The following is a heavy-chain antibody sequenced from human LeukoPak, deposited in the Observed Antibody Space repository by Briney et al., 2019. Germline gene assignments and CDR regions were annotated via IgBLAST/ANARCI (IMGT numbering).Heavy chain of an antibody. CDR1: GDSISSSSYY. Sequence: SETLSLTCTVSGDSISSSSYYWGWIRQPPGKGLEWIGSIFYSGSTYYNPSLQSRVTISVDTSKSQLSLRLSSVTASDTAMYYCARHHLIAAGGRDWFDPWGQGTLVTVSS. V-gene: IGHV4-39*01. CDR3: ARHHLIAAGGRDWFDP. D-gene: IGHD6-13*01. J-gene: IGHJ5*02. CDR2: IFYSGST.